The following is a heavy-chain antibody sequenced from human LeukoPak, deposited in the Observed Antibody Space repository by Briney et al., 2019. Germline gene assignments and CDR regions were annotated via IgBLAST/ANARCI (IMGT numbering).Heavy chain of an antibody. CDR2: IIPIFGTA. J-gene: IGHJ5*02. Sequence: SVKVSCKASGGTFSSYAISWVRQAPGQGLEWMGRIIPIFGTANYAQKFQGRVTITADKSTSTAYMELSSLRSEDTAVYYCAREESYSSLINWFDPWGQGTLVTVSP. V-gene: IGHV1-69*06. CDR1: GGTFSSYA. CDR3: AREESYSSLINWFDP. D-gene: IGHD6-6*01.